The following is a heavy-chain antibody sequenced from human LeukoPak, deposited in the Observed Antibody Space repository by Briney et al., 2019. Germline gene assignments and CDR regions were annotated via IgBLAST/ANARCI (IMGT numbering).Heavy chain of an antibody. CDR3: ASGYCSGGSCYSGGYYFDY. V-gene: IGHV4-34*01. D-gene: IGHD2-15*01. J-gene: IGHJ4*02. CDR2: INHSGST. Sequence: SETLSLTCAVYGGSFSGYYWSWIRQPPGKGLEWIGEINHSGSTNYNPSLKSRVTISVDTSKNQFSLKLSSVTAADTAVYYCASGYCSGGSCYSGGYYFDYWGQGTLVTVSS. CDR1: GGSFSGYY.